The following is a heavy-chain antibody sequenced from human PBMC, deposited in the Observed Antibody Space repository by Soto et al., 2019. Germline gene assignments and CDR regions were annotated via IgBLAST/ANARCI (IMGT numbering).Heavy chain of an antibody. CDR2: ISSSSSYI. J-gene: IGHJ3*02. V-gene: IGHV3-21*01. CDR3: AREGGSYEGDNAFDI. CDR1: GFTFSSYS. Sequence: GGSLRLSCAASGFTFSSYSMNWVRQAPGKGLEWVSSISSSSSYIYYADSVKGRFTISRDNAKNSLYLQMNSLRAEDTAVYYCAREGGSYEGDNAFDIWGQGTMVTVSS. D-gene: IGHD1-26*01.